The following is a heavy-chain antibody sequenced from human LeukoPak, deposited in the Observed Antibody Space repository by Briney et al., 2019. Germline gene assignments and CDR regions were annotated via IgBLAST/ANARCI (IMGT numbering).Heavy chain of an antibody. J-gene: IGHJ5*02. V-gene: IGHV1-2*02. CDR2: INPNSGGT. CDR3: ARAGLNWSRHLHQRTNWFDP. CDR1: GYTFTGYY. Sequence: ASVKVSCKASGYTFTGYYMHWVRQAPGQGLEWMGWINPNSGGTNYAQKFQGRVTMTRDTSISTAYMELSRLRSDDTAVYYCARAGLNWSRHLHQRTNWFDPWGQGTLVTVSS. D-gene: IGHD1-1*01.